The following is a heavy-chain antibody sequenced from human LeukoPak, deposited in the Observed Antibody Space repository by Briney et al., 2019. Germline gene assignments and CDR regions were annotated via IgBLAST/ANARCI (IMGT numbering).Heavy chain of an antibody. CDR1: GDTFTNYG. J-gene: IGHJ4*02. CDR2: ISANNDNT. V-gene: IGHV1-18*01. CDR3: AKHYNWRYAVDS. Sequence: ASVKVSCKAFGDTFTNYGISWVRQAPGRGLEWMGWISANNDNTDYSQKFQGRLTMTTDTATRTVYMELRSLGSDDTAVFYCAKHYNWRYAVDSWGQGTLVTVSS. D-gene: IGHD1-20*01.